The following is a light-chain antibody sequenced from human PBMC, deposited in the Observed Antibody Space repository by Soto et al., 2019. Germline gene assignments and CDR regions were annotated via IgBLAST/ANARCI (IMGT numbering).Light chain of an antibody. Sequence: EIQMTQSPSSLSVSVGDRVTITCQASRDIRDFLNWYQQKPGKAPKLLIFDASNLEEGVPPRFSGSGSGTDFSFSINSVQPEDVATYYCQHYDNLPPYIFGQGTKVYIK. J-gene: IGKJ2*01. V-gene: IGKV1-33*01. CDR3: QHYDNLPPYI. CDR2: DAS. CDR1: RDIRDF.